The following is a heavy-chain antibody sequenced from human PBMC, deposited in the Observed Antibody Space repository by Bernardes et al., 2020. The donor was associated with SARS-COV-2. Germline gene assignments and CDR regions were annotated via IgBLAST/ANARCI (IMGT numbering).Heavy chain of an antibody. D-gene: IGHD3-3*01. CDR3: ARGPQKGITIFGVVIINSVFDP. Sequence: LSLTCSVYGGSFSGYYWSWVRQPPGNGLEWIGEINHSGSTNYNPSLKSRVTISVDTSKNQFSLKLSSVTAADTAVYYCARGPQKGITIFGVVIINSVFDPWGQGTLVTVSS. CDR2: INHSGST. J-gene: IGHJ5*02. V-gene: IGHV4-34*01. CDR1: GGSFSGYY.